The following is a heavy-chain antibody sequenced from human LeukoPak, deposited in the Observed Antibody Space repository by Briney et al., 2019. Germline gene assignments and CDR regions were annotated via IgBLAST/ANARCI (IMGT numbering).Heavy chain of an antibody. CDR3: AKSVAASRDY. CDR1: RLTFDDYG. Sequence: GGSLRLSCADSRLTFDDYGMSWVRQAPGKGLEWVSGINWNGGSTGYADSVKGRFTISRDNAKNSLYLQMNSLRAEDTALYYCAKSVAASRDYWGQGTLVTVSS. J-gene: IGHJ4*02. V-gene: IGHV3-20*04. CDR2: INWNGGST. D-gene: IGHD2-15*01.